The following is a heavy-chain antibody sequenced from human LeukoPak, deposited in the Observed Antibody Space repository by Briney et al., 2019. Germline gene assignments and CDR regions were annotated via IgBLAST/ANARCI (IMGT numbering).Heavy chain of an antibody. Sequence: SETLSLTCTVSGGSISSYYWSWIRQPAGKGLEWIGRIYTSGSTNYNPSLKSRVTMSVDTSKNQFSLKLSSVTAADTAVYYCARDQDFWSGYSFDYWGQGTLVTVSS. J-gene: IGHJ4*02. CDR3: ARDQDFWSGYSFDY. CDR1: GGSISSYY. CDR2: IYTSGST. V-gene: IGHV4-4*07. D-gene: IGHD3-3*01.